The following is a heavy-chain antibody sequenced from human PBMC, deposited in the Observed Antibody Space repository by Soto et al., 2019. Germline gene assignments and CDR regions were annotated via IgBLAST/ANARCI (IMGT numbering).Heavy chain of an antibody. J-gene: IGHJ4*02. CDR2: INPDGSGG. V-gene: IGHV3-7*05. D-gene: IGHD1-26*01. CDR1: GFRFSGFSEVW. Sequence: PGGSLRLSCATSGFRFSGFSEVWVTWVRQAPGRGPEWVANINPDGSGGYYADFAKGRFTISRDNTKNSLYLQLNSLRVEDTAVYYCARNKWWGQGTLVTVSS. CDR3: ARNKW.